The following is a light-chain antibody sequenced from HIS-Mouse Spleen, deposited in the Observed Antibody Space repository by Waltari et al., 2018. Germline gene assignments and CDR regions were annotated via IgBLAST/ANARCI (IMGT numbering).Light chain of an antibody. Sequence: SYDLTQPPSVSVSPGQTARITCSGDALPKKYAYWYQQKSGHAPVLVIYEDRKRPSGIPESCSGSSSGRMDTLTISGGKVVDEADYYCYVRDSSGNHRVFGGGTKLTVL. J-gene: IGLJ2*01. V-gene: IGLV3-10*01. CDR1: ALPKKY. CDR3: YVRDSSGNHRV. CDR2: EDR.